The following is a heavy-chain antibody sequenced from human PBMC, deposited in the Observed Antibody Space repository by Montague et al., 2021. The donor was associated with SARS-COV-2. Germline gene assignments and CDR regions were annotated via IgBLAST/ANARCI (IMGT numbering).Heavy chain of an antibody. V-gene: IGHV4-34*01. CDR2: ST. CDR3: ESFPVGATGFDP. Sequence: STNYNPSLKSQVTISVDTAKNQFSLKLSSVTAAAPSVYYCESFPVGATGFDPWGQVTMVTVSS. D-gene: IGHD1-26*01. J-gene: IGHJ5*02.